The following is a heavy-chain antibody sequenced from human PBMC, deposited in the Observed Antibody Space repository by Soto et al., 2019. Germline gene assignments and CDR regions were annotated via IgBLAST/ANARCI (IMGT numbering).Heavy chain of an antibody. J-gene: IGHJ1*01. V-gene: IGHV4-30-2*05. CDR3: ARDLDGLDDDTSGPFPRPG. CDR1: GGSLSSGGYS. CDR2: SYHSGST. D-gene: IGHD3-22*01. Sequence: LSLTCAVSGGSLSSGGYSWSWIRQPPGKGLEWIGYSYHSGSTYYNPSLKSRATMSIDTAGNQFSLKVSSVTVADTAVDYCARDLDGLDDDTSGPFPRPGWGQGTLVTVSS.